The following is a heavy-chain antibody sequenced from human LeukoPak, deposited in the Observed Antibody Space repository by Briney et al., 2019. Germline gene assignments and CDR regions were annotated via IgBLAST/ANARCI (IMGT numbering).Heavy chain of an antibody. Sequence: ASVKVSCKASGYTFTSYDINWVRQATGQGLEWMGWMNPNSGNTGYAQKFQGRVTMTRNTSISTAYMELSSLRSEDTAVYYCARDGYYYGSGSSNPLNWYFDLWGRGTLVTVSS. D-gene: IGHD3-10*01. J-gene: IGHJ2*01. CDR3: ARDGYYYGSGSSNPLNWYFDL. CDR2: MNPNSGNT. CDR1: GYTFTSYD. V-gene: IGHV1-8*01.